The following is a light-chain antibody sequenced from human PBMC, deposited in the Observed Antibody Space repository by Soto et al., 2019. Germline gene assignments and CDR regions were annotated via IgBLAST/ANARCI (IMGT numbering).Light chain of an antibody. CDR2: EVS. Sequence: QSVLTQPPSASGSPGQSVTISCTGTSSDVGGYDFVSWYQQHPGKAPKILIYEVSKRASGVPDRFSGSKSGNTASLTVSGLQPDDEADYYCNSYGGNTNVVFGGGTKVTV. CDR3: NSYGGNTNVV. V-gene: IGLV2-8*01. J-gene: IGLJ2*01. CDR1: SSDVGGYDF.